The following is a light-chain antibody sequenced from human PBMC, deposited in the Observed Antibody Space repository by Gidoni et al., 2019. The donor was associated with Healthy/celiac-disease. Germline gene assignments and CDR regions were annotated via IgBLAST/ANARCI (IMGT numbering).Light chain of an antibody. V-gene: IGKV1-39*01. CDR3: QQSYSTPWT. Sequence: DIQMTTSPSSLSASVVDRVTSTCRASKSINSYLNWYQQKPGKAPKLLIYAASSLQSGVPSRFSGSGSGTDFTLTISSLQPEDFATYYCQQSYSTPWTFGQGTKVEIK. CDR2: AAS. J-gene: IGKJ1*01. CDR1: KSINSY.